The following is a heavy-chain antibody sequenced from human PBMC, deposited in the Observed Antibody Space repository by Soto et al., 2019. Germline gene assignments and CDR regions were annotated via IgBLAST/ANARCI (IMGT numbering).Heavy chain of an antibody. D-gene: IGHD3-22*01. Sequence: SETLSLTCTVSGGSVSSGSYYWSWIRQPPGKGLEWIGYIYYGGSTNYNPSLKSRVTISVDTSKNQFSLKLSSVTAADTAVYYCARLTTYYDSSGYEHYFDYWGQGTLVTVSS. CDR1: GGSVSSGSYY. J-gene: IGHJ4*02. V-gene: IGHV4-61*01. CDR3: ARLTTYYDSSGYEHYFDY. CDR2: IYYGGST.